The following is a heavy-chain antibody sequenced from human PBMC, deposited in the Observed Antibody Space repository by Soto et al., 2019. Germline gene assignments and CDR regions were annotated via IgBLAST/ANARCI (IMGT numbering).Heavy chain of an antibody. V-gene: IGHV1-18*01. CDR2: ISAYNGDT. Sequence: QVQLVQSGAEVKKPGASVRVSCKASGYTFTNYGISWVRQAPGQGLEWIGWISAYNGDTIYAQKLQGRVTMTTATSTSTAHMELRSLRADDTAMYFCARVPSYLPEDYWGQGTLVTVSS. CDR1: GYTFTNYG. J-gene: IGHJ4*02. CDR3: ARVPSYLPEDY.